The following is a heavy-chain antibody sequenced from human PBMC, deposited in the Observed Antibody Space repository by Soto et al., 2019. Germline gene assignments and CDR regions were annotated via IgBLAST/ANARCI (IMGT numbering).Heavy chain of an antibody. V-gene: IGHV3-33*01. D-gene: IGHD5-18*01. CDR2: IWYDGSSE. CDR1: GFTFSSYA. CDR3: ARPYSYGYYYYGMDV. J-gene: IGHJ6*02. Sequence: PGGSLRLSCAASGFTFSSYAVYWVRQAPGKGLEWVAVIWYDGSSEYYADSVKGRFTISRDNSRNTLYLEMHSLRAKDTAVYYCARPYSYGYYYYGMDVWGQGTTVTVSS.